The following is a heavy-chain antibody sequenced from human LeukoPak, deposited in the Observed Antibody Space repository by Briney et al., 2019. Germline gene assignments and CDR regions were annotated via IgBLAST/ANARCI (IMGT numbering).Heavy chain of an antibody. CDR1: GFNVRTNH. J-gene: IGHJ6*02. CDR2: IYNDDVGGTI. CDR3: ARENGHCSTFSCPLDL. V-gene: IGHV3-53*04. Sequence: QPGGSLRLSCAASGFNVRTNHMSWVRQAPGKGLEWVAVIYNDDVGGTIYYADSVKGRFTISRHNSKNTLYLQMNSLRVEDTAVYYCARENGHCSTFSCPLDLWGQGTTVTVSS. D-gene: IGHD2-2*01.